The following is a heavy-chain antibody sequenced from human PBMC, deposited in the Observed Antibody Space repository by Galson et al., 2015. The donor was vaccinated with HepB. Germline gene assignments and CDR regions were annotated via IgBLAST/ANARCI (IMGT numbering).Heavy chain of an antibody. D-gene: IGHD2-2*01. Sequence: SLRLSCAASGFSFTIFPMHWVRQAPGKGLEWVALISRDETNRNYADSVTGRFTISRDNSKNTLYLQMNSLRAEDTAVYYCASRTGCTSTSCYSDYWGQGTLVTVSS. V-gene: IGHV3-30*04. J-gene: IGHJ4*02. CDR3: ASRTGCTSTSCYSDY. CDR2: ISRDETNR. CDR1: GFSFTIFP.